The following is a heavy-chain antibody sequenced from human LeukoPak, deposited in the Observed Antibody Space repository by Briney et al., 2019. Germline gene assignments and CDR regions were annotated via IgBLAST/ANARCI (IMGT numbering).Heavy chain of an antibody. CDR1: GFTFSSYS. V-gene: IGHV3-48*04. J-gene: IGHJ4*02. Sequence: GGSLTLSCAASGFTFSSYSMNWVRQAPGKGLEWVSFISSSGSTIYYADSVKGRFTISRDNAKNSLYLQMNSLRAEDTAVYYCARDRGGSYSAIDYWGEGTLVTVSS. CDR2: ISSSGSTI. CDR3: ARDRGGSYSAIDY. D-gene: IGHD1-26*01.